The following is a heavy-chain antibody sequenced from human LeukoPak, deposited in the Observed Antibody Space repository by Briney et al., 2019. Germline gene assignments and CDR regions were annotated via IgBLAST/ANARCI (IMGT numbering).Heavy chain of an antibody. CDR1: GFTFDDYA. J-gene: IGHJ4*02. D-gene: IGHD3-22*01. CDR3: AKDIRSSDYYSYFDY. Sequence: GGSLRLSCAASGFTFDDYAMHWVRQAPGKGLEWVSGISWNSGNIVYADSVKGRFTISRDNAKNSLYLQMNSLRAEDTALYYCAKDIRSSDYYSYFDYWGQGTLVTVSS. V-gene: IGHV3-9*01. CDR2: ISWNSGNI.